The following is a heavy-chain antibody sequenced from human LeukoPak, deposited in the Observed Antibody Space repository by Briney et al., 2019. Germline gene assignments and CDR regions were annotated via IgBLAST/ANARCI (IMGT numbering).Heavy chain of an antibody. CDR2: INPNSGGT. V-gene: IGHV1-2*02. Sequence: ASVKVSCKASGYTFTGYYMHWVRQAPGQGLEWMGWINPNSGGTNYAQKFQGRVTMTRDTSISTAYMEPSRLRSDDTAVYYCAREATAKYCSSTSCYSRFDPRGQGTLVTVSS. D-gene: IGHD2-2*01. CDR3: AREATAKYCSSTSCYSRFDP. J-gene: IGHJ5*02. CDR1: GYTFTGYY.